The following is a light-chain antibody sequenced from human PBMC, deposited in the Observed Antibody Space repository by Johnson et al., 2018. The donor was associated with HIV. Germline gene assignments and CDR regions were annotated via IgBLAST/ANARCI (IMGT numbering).Light chain of an antibody. CDR2: NNS. CDR1: RSNIGNNY. Sequence: QSVLTQPPSVSAAPGQKVTISCSGSRSNIGNNYVSWYQQLPGTAPKLPISNNSKRPSGIPDRFSGSKSGTSATLAITGLQTGDEADYYCGAWDSSLSAYVFGTGTQVTV. J-gene: IGLJ1*01. CDR3: GAWDSSLSAYV. V-gene: IGLV1-51*01.